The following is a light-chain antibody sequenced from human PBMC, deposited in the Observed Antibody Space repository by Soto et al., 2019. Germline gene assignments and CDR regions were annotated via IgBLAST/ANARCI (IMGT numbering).Light chain of an antibody. V-gene: IGKV3-15*01. CDR2: GTS. Sequence: EIVMTQSPATLSVSPGERATLSCRASQSVSSTLAWYQQIPGQAPRLLIYGTSTRATGIPARFSGSGSGTEFTLTISNLQSEDFAVYYCQQYNNWPLTFGGGTKVEIK. CDR3: QQYNNWPLT. J-gene: IGKJ4*01. CDR1: QSVSST.